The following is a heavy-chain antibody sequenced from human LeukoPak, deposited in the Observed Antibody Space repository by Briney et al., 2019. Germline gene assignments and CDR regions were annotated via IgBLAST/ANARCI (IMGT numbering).Heavy chain of an antibody. Sequence: GGSLRLSCVASGSIFSSYAMTWVRQAPGKGLDWVAGITGSGGTTYYADSAKGQFTISRDNSKNTLYLQMNSLRVEDTAVYYCAKGTIWAWGQGTLVTVSS. J-gene: IGHJ5*02. CDR1: GSIFSSYA. CDR2: ITGSGGTT. CDR3: AKGTIWA. D-gene: IGHD2-2*01. V-gene: IGHV3-23*01.